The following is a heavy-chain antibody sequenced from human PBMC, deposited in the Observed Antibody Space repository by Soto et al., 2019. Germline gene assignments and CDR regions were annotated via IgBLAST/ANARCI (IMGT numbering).Heavy chain of an antibody. Sequence: QVQLVQSGAEVKKPGASVKVSCKASGYTFTSYGISWVRQAPGQGLEWMGWISAYNGNTNYAPKLQGRVPMTTDTSTSTAYMELTTLTSDHTAVYYCASSGQQLKHDYWGQGTLVTVSS. CDR3: ASSGQQLKHDY. J-gene: IGHJ4*02. D-gene: IGHD6-13*01. V-gene: IGHV1-18*01. CDR1: GYTFTSYG. CDR2: ISAYNGNT.